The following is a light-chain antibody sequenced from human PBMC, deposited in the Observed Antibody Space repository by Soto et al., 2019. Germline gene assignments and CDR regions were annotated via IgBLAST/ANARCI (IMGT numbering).Light chain of an antibody. CDR2: EVN. CDR1: STDFGGYNY. V-gene: IGLV2-14*01. Sequence: QSVLAQPPSVCGSPGQSSTISCTGTSTDFGGYNYVSWYQHHPGKGPKLIIYEVNNRPSGVSDRFSGSKSGNKASLTISNLEAEDESDYYCGSYTSTDTPFVFGTGTKVTVL. CDR3: GSYTSTDTPFV. J-gene: IGLJ1*01.